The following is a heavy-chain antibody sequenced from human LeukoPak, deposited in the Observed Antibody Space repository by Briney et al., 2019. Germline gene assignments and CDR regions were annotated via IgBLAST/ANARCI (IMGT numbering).Heavy chain of an antibody. J-gene: IGHJ4*02. CDR3: ARSLVAIYYDTLYFDY. CDR2: INPNSGGT. D-gene: IGHD3-22*01. CDR1: GGTFSSYA. V-gene: IGHV1-2*06. Sequence: ASVKVSCKASGGTFSSYAISWVRQAPGQGLEWMGRINPNSGGTNYAQKFQGRVTMTRDTSISTACMELSRLRSDDTAVYYCARSLVAIYYDTLYFDYWGQGTLVTVSS.